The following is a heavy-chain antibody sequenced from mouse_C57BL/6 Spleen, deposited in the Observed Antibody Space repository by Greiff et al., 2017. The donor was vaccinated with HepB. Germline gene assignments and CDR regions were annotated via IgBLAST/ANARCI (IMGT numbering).Heavy chain of an antibody. CDR2: IDPSDSYT. CDR3: ARTSITTVVAKRYFDV. CDR1: GYTFTSYW. D-gene: IGHD1-1*01. Sequence: VQLQQPGAELVMPGASVKLSCKASGYTFTSYWMHWVKQRPGQGLEWIGEIDPSDSYTNYNQKFKGKSTLTVDKSSSTAYMQLSSLTSEDSAVYYCARTSITTVVAKRYFDVWGTGTTVTVSS. V-gene: IGHV1-69*01. J-gene: IGHJ1*03.